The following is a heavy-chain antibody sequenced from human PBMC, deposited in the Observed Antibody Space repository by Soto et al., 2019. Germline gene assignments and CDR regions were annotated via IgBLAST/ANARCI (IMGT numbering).Heavy chain of an antibody. J-gene: IGHJ6*02. CDR1: GYSFTIYW. CDR2: IDPSDSYT. D-gene: IGHD5-18*01. V-gene: IGHV5-10-1*01. CDR3: ARTSMQSRGYSYGHGGMDV. Sequence: GESLKISCEGSGYSFTIYWFSWVHQMPGKGLEWMGRIDPSDSYTNYSPSFQGHVTISADKSISTAYLQWSSLKASDTAMYYCARTSMQSRGYSYGHGGMDVWGQGTTVTVSS.